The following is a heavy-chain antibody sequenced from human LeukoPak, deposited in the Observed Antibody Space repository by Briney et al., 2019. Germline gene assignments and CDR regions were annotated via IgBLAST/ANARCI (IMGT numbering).Heavy chain of an antibody. D-gene: IGHD2-2*01. CDR2: IYSGGST. J-gene: IGHJ5*02. V-gene: IGHV3-53*01. CDR3: ARTLGYCSSTSCLRNWFDP. CDR1: GFTVSSNY. Sequence: PGGSLRLSCAASGFTVSSNYMSWVRQAPGKGLEWVSVIYSGGSTYYADSVKGRFTISRDNSKNTLYLQMNSLRAEDTAVYYCARTLGYCSSTSCLRNWFDPWGQEPWSPPPQ.